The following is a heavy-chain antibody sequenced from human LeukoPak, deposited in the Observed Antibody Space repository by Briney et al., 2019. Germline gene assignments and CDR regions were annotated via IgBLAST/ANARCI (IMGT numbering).Heavy chain of an antibody. CDR1: GYIFTNYW. D-gene: IGHD2-2*01. J-gene: IGHJ4*01. CDR2: IYPGDSDT. CDR3: ARSSTYSPYYFDS. Sequence: GESLKISCKGSGYIFTNYWIGWVRQMPGKGLEWMGIIYPGDSDTRYSPSFQGQVTISVDESINTAYLQWSSLKASDTAMYYCARSSTYSPYYFDSWGQGTLVTVSS. V-gene: IGHV5-51*01.